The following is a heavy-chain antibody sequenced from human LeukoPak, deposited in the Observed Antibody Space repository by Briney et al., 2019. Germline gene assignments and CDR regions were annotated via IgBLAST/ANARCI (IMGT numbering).Heavy chain of an antibody. Sequence: GGTLRLSCAASGFTFSSYGMSWVRQAPGKGLEWVSAISGSGGSTYYADSVKGRFTISRDNSKNTLYLQMNSLRAEDTAVYYCAKPKLLLWFGEFDYWGQGTLVTVSS. V-gene: IGHV3-23*01. CDR1: GFTFSSYG. CDR3: AKPKLLLWFGEFDY. D-gene: IGHD3-10*01. CDR2: ISGSGGST. J-gene: IGHJ4*02.